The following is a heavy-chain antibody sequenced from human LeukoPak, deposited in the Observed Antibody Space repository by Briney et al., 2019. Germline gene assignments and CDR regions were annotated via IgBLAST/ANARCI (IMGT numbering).Heavy chain of an antibody. CDR2: IYYSGST. Sequence: KPSETLPLTCTVSGGSISSSSYYWGWIRQPPGKGLEWIGSIYYSGSTYYNPSLKSRVTISVDTSKNQFSLKLSSVTAADTAVYYCARRSYGDYVLGAFGTDYWGQGTLVTVSS. V-gene: IGHV4-39*01. J-gene: IGHJ4*02. CDR1: GGSISSSSYY. D-gene: IGHD4-17*01. CDR3: ARRSYGDYVLGAFGTDY.